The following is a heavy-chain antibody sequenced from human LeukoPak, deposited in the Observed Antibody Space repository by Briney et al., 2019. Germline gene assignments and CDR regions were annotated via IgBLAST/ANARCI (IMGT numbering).Heavy chain of an antibody. CDR3: ARDGTWYYYGSGSPPLFDY. J-gene: IGHJ4*02. CDR1: GYTFTGYY. Sequence: GASVKVSCKASGYTFTGYYMHWVRQAPGQGLEWMGWINPNSGGTNYAQKFQGRVTMTRETSISTAYMELSRLRSDDTAVYYCARDGTWYYYGSGSPPLFDYWGQGTLVTVSS. D-gene: IGHD3-10*01. V-gene: IGHV1-2*02. CDR2: INPNSGGT.